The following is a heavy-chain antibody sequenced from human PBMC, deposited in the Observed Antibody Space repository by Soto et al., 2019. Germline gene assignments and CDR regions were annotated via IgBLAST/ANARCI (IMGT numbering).Heavy chain of an antibody. CDR2: IYPGDSDT. Sequence: GESLKISCKGSGYSFTSYWIGWVRQMPGKGLEWMGIIYPGDSDTRYSPSFQGQVTISADKSISTAYLQWSSLKASDTAMYYCARQPPMPNYDILTGPCDYWGQGTLVTVSS. D-gene: IGHD3-9*01. CDR1: GYSFTSYW. CDR3: ARQPPMPNYDILTGPCDY. V-gene: IGHV5-51*01. J-gene: IGHJ4*02.